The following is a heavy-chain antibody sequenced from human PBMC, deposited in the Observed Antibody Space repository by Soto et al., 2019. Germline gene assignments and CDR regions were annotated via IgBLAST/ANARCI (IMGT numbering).Heavy chain of an antibody. CDR2: INPLKGDT. CDR1: GYTFSTYG. Sequence: QAQLVQSGGEMKKPGASVKVSCKASGYTFSTYGITWVRQAPGQGLDWMGWINPLKGDTKSAANFQDRVTMTTDTSTRTAYMELRSLRSDDTAVDYCARGKVPADILGALEPWGQGTRVTVSS. J-gene: IGHJ3*01. CDR3: ARGKVPADILGALEP. V-gene: IGHV1-18*01. D-gene: IGHD2-2*02.